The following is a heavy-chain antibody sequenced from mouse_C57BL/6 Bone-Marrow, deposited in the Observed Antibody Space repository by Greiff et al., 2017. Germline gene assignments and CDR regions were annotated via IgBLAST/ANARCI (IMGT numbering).Heavy chain of an antibody. CDR1: GFTFSSYG. J-gene: IGHJ4*01. Sequence: EVQGVESGGDLVKPGGSLKLSCAASGFTFSSYGMSWVRQTPDKRLEWVATISSGGSYTYYPDSVQGRFTISRDNAKNTLYLQVSSLKSEDTAMYYGASPGLGYYYYAMDYWGKGTSVTVSS. V-gene: IGHV5-6*01. D-gene: IGHD1-1*01. CDR3: ASPGLGYYYYAMDY. CDR2: ISSGGSYT.